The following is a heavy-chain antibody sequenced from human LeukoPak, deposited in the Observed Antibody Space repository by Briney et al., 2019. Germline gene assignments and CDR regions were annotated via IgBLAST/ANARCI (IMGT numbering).Heavy chain of an antibody. D-gene: IGHD3-3*01. J-gene: IGHJ6*03. V-gene: IGHV3-21*01. CDR1: GLTFSSYS. CDR3: AREAFRSGPPAPTSTGLPYYYYYYMDV. Sequence: GGSLRLSCAASGLTFSSYSMNWVRQAPGEGLEWVSSISSSSSYIYYADSVKGRFTISRDNAKNSLYLQMNSLRAEDTAVYYCAREAFRSGPPAPTSTGLPYYYYYYMDVWGKGTTVTVSS. CDR2: ISSSSSYI.